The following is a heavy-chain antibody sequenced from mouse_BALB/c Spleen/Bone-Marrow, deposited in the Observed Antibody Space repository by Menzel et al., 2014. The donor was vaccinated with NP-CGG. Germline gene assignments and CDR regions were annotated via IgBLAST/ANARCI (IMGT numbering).Heavy chain of an antibody. Sequence: VQLQQSGGGLVQPGGSLRLSCVTSGFTFTDYYMNWVRQPPGKALEWLGFIRNKANGYTTEYSASVKSRFTISRDNSQNILYLQMNTLRADDSATYYCARDKGRVFFDYWGQGTTLTVSS. J-gene: IGHJ2*01. CDR2: IRNKANGYTT. V-gene: IGHV7-3*02. CDR1: GFTFTDYY. CDR3: ARDKGRVFFDY.